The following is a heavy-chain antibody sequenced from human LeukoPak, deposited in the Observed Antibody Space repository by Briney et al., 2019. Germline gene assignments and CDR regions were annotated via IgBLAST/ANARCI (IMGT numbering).Heavy chain of an antibody. CDR3: ARAPSASIFDVSGELDP. D-gene: IGHD3-3*01. Sequence: ASVKVSCKAAGYPFTSYNIAWVRQAPGQGREWMGWIISYNGNTRYAQKYEGRVTMTTDTSTTTAYMELTNLRSDDTAVYYCARAPSASIFDVSGELDPWGQGTLLTVSS. V-gene: IGHV1-18*01. CDR2: IISYNGNT. J-gene: IGHJ5*02. CDR1: GYPFTSYN.